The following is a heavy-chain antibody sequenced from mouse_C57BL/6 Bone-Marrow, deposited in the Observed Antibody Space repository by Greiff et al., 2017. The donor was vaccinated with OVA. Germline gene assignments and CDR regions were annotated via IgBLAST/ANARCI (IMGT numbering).Heavy chain of an antibody. CDR3: ARERACRGYAMDY. Sequence: QVQLQQPGAELVKPGASVKLSCKASGYTFTSYWMQWVKQRPGQGLEWIGEIDPSDSYTNYNQKFKGKATLTVDTSSSPAYMQLSRLTSEDSAVYYCARERACRGYAMDYWGQGTSVTVSS. J-gene: IGHJ4*01. CDR1: GYTFTSYW. V-gene: IGHV1-50*01. D-gene: IGHD3-1*01. CDR2: IDPSDSYT.